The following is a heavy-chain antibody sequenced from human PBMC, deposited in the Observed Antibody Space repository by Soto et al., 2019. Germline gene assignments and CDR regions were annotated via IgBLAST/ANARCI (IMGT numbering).Heavy chain of an antibody. CDR3: ATSYGSGYRAFDY. J-gene: IGHJ4*02. D-gene: IGHD3-10*01. CDR2: VNPILSMS. V-gene: IGHV1-69*02. CDR1: GDTFSCYT. Sequence: ASVKVSCKASGDTFSCYTINWVRQAPGLGLEWMGRVNPILSMSNYAQKFQGRVTMTADKSTSTAHMELRSLRSEDTAFYYCATSYGSGYRAFDYWGQGALVTVSS.